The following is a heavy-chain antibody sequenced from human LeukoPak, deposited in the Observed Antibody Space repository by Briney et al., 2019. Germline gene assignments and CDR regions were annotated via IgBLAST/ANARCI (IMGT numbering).Heavy chain of an antibody. J-gene: IGHJ4*02. CDR3: ARLYSGADCSIDY. CDR2: IYYSGST. Sequence: SETLSLTCTVPGGSISSSGYYWGWIRQPPGKGLEWIGSIYYSGSTYHNPSLKSRVTMSVDTSKKQFSLKLSSVTAADTAVYYCARLYSGADCSIDYWGQGTLVTVSS. V-gene: IGHV4-39*07. D-gene: IGHD2-21*02. CDR1: GGSISSSGYY.